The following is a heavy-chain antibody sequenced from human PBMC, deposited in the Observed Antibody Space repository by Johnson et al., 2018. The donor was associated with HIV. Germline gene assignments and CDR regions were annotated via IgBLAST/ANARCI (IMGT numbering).Heavy chain of an antibody. D-gene: IGHD6-19*01. Sequence: QVQLVESGGGVVQPGRSLRLSCAASGFTFSSYGMHWVRQTPGKGLEWVAFIRYDGSNKYYADSVKGRFTISRDNSKNTLYLQMNSLRAEDTAVYYCARGGSGWYFAFDIWGQGTMVTVSS. CDR3: ARGGSGWYFAFDI. CDR2: IRYDGSNK. V-gene: IGHV3-30*02. CDR1: GFTFSSYG. J-gene: IGHJ3*02.